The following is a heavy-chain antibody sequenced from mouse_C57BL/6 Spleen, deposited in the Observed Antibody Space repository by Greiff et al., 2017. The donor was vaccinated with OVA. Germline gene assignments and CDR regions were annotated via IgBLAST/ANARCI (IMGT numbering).Heavy chain of an antibody. Sequence: EVKLMESGGGLVQPGGSLSLSCAASGFTFTDYYMSWVRQPPGKALEWLGFIRNKANGYTTEYSASVKGRFTISRDNSQSILYLQMNALRAEDSATYYCARIWLRGDYYAMDYWGQGTSVTVSS. CDR2: IRNKANGYTT. CDR1: GFTFTDYY. CDR3: ARIWLRGDYYAMDY. V-gene: IGHV7-3*01. D-gene: IGHD2-2*01. J-gene: IGHJ4*01.